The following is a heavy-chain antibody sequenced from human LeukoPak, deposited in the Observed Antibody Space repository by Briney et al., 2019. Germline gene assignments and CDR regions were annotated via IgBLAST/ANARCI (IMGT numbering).Heavy chain of an antibody. CDR2: IRNDGSST. J-gene: IGHJ3*02. CDR1: GFTFSSYW. CDR3: ARDPQRDSFDI. D-gene: IGHD1-1*01. Sequence: GGSLRLSCAASGFTFSSYWMHCVRQTPGKGLVWVSHIRNDGSSTRYADSVKGRFTISRDNAKNTLYLQMNSLRVEDTAVYFCARDPQRDSFDIWGQGTMVTVSS. V-gene: IGHV3-74*01.